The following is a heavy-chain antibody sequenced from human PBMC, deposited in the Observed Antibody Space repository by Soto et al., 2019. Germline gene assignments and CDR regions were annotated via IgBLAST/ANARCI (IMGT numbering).Heavy chain of an antibody. J-gene: IGHJ5*02. D-gene: IGHD6-13*01. CDR3: ARRIYSSSYNNWFDP. Sequence: QVQLVQSGAAVKKPGSSVKVSCKASGGTFSSYTISWVRQAPGPGLEWMGRIIPLLGIAHYAQKFQGRVTSTADKPTSTAYMELSSLRSEATAVYYCARRIYSSSYNNWFDPCGQGTLVTVSS. CDR1: GGTFSSYT. V-gene: IGHV1-69*02. CDR2: IIPLLGIA.